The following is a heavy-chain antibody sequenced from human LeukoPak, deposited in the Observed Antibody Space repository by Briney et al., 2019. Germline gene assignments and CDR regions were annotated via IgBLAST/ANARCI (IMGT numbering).Heavy chain of an antibody. CDR1: GFRFSDYA. J-gene: IGHJ4*02. CDR2: ISIDVSHK. D-gene: IGHD1-26*01. Sequence: GGSLTLSCTPSGFRFSDYAIHWVRQAPDKGLQWLGVISIDVSHKYYRGSVRDRFTISRDNSENTVYLHMSRLTSEDTSLYFCAKEYYSHSQIDYWGQGTLVTVS. V-gene: IGHV3-30*18. CDR3: AKEYYSHSQIDY.